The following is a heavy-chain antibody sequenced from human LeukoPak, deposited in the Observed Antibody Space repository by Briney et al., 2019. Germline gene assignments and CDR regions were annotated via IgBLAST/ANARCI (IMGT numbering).Heavy chain of an antibody. J-gene: IGHJ4*02. CDR1: GFTFSSYA. CDR2: ISYDGSNK. CDR3: AKDYDFWSGYFQGFDY. V-gene: IGHV3-30-3*01. Sequence: GRSLRLSCAASGFTFSSYAMHWVRQAPGKGLEWVAVISYDGSNKYYADSVKGRFTISRDNSKNTLYLQMNSLRAEDTAVYYCAKDYDFWSGYFQGFDYWGQGALVTVSS. D-gene: IGHD3-3*01.